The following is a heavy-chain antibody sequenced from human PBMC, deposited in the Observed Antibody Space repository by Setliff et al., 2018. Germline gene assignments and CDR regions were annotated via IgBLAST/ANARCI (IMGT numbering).Heavy chain of an antibody. J-gene: IGHJ6*03. Sequence: PGGSLRLSCAASGFTFSSYGMHWVRQAPGKGLEWVSAISGSGVSTYYADSVKGRFTISRDNSKNTLYLQMNSLRAEDTALYYCAKGTHHEFWSGPPMDVWGKGTTVTVSS. D-gene: IGHD3-3*01. V-gene: IGHV3-23*01. CDR2: ISGSGVST. CDR1: GFTFSSYG. CDR3: AKGTHHEFWSGPPMDV.